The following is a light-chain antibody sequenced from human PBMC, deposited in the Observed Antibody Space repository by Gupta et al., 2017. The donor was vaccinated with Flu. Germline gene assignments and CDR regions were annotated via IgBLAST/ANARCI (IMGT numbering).Light chain of an antibody. CDR1: QSLLHSDGVTY. J-gene: IGKJ4*01. CDR2: AGF. Sequence: DIVMTQSPVSMSVTLGQPASISCRSSQSLLHSDGVTYLYWYLQRPGQSPQILIYAGFNRGSGVADRINGSGSGTEFTREFSRVEAEDVGTYFCRQCIPYPPTFGWGTRVEMK. CDR3: RQCIPYPPT. V-gene: IGKV2D-29*02.